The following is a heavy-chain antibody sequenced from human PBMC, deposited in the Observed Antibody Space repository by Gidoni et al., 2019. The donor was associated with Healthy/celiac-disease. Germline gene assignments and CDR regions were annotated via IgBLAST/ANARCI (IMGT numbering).Heavy chain of an antibody. CDR1: GGTFSSYA. CDR2: IIPIFGTA. Sequence: QVQLVQSGAEVKKPGSSVKVSCKASGGTFSSYAISWVRQAPGQGLEWMGGIIPIFGTANYAQKFQGRVTITADESTSTAYMELSSLRSEDTAVYYCARYRAYYYDSSGYYYFDYWGQGTLVTVSS. J-gene: IGHJ4*02. V-gene: IGHV1-69*01. D-gene: IGHD3-22*01. CDR3: ARYRAYYYDSSGYYYFDY.